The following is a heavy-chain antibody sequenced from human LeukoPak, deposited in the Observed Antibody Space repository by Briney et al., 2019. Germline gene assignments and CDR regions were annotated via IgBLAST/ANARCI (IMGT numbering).Heavy chain of an antibody. D-gene: IGHD5-18*01. CDR3: ARDSVALRGYSYGLRENWFDP. CDR1: GYTFTSYG. CDR2: ISAYNGNT. J-gene: IGHJ5*02. Sequence: ASVKVSCKASGYTFTSYGTSWVRQAPGQGLEGMGWISAYNGNTNYAQKLQGRVTMTTDTSTSTAYMELRSLRSDDTAVYYCARDSVALRGYSYGLRENWFDPWGQGTLVTVSS. V-gene: IGHV1-18*01.